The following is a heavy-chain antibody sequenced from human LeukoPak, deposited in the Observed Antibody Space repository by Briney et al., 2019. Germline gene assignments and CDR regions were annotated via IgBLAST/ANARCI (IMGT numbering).Heavy chain of an antibody. CDR3: ARDLTVTTGAYYYYYYMDV. V-gene: IGHV3-21*01. Sequence: GGSLRLSCAASGFTFSSYSMNWVRQAPGKGLEWVSSISGSSSYIYYADSVKGRFTISRNNAKNSLYLQMNSLRAEDTAVYYCARDLTVTTGAYYYYYYMDVWGKGTTVTVSS. CDR1: GFTFSSYS. CDR2: ISGSSSYI. J-gene: IGHJ6*03. D-gene: IGHD4-17*01.